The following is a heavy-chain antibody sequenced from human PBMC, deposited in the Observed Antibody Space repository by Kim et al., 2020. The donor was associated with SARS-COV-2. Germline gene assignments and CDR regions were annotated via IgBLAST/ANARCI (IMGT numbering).Heavy chain of an antibody. D-gene: IGHD2-15*01. Sequence: KGRFTISRDNSKNTLYLQMNSLRAEDTAVYYCAKPSPIVVVVAATAGFDYWGQGTLVTVSS. CDR3: AKPSPIVVVVAATAGFDY. J-gene: IGHJ4*02. V-gene: IGHV3-30*02.